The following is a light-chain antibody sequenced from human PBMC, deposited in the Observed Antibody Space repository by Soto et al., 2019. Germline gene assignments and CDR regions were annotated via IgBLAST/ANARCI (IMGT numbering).Light chain of an antibody. CDR3: QQYGILPPFT. J-gene: IGKJ4*01. Sequence: EIVLTQSPGTLSLSPGERATLSCRASQSVSSSYLAWYQQKPGQAPRLLIYGASSMATGITDRFSGSGSETDYNITISSLAPEDFAVYYCQQYGILPPFTFGGGTKVEIK. CDR1: QSVSSSY. V-gene: IGKV3-20*01. CDR2: GAS.